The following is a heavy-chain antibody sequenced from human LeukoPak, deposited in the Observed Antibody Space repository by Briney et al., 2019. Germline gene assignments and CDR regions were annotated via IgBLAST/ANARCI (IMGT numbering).Heavy chain of an antibody. Sequence: VKPSETLSLTCTVSGGSISSYYWSWIRQPPGKGLEWIGYIYYSGSINYNPSLKSRVTISVDTSKNQFSLKLSSVTAADTAVYYCARDPLVVGAHDAFDIWGQGTMVTVSS. V-gene: IGHV4-59*01. CDR3: ARDPLVVGAHDAFDI. J-gene: IGHJ3*02. D-gene: IGHD1-26*01. CDR1: GGSISSYY. CDR2: IYYSGSI.